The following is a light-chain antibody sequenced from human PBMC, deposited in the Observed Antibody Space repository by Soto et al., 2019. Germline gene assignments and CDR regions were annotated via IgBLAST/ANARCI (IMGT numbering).Light chain of an antibody. CDR1: QNINTW. CDR2: DAS. V-gene: IGKV1-5*01. J-gene: IGKJ1*01. Sequence: DIPMTPSNSTLTASVGDRVTITCRASQNINTWLAWYQQKPGKAPSLLIYDASRLETGVPSRFSGSGSGTEFTLTITSLQPDDFATYYCQQKNSYPWTFGQGTKVQVK. CDR3: QQKNSYPWT.